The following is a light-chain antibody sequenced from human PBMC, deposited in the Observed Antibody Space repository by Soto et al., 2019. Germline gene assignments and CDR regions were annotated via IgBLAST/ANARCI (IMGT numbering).Light chain of an antibody. V-gene: IGLV2-14*03. J-gene: IGLJ3*02. CDR2: DVS. CDR1: SSDVGAYNY. Sequence: QSALTQPASVSGSPGQSITLSCTGTSSDVGAYNYVSWYQHHTGKAPKLMIYDVSNRPSGVSNRFSGSTSGSTASLTIFGVPAEDEADYYCSSYGITTRVFGGGTKLTVL. CDR3: SSYGITTRV.